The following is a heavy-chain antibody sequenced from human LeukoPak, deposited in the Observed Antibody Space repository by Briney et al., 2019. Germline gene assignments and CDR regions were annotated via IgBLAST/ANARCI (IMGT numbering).Heavy chain of an antibody. CDR3: ARDRSIAVAGTGGLYFDY. CDR1: GGTFSSYA. CDR2: IIHIFGTA. Sequence: SVKVSCKASGGTFSSYAISWVRQAPGQGLEWMGGIIHIFGTANYAQKFQGRVTITADESTSTAYMELSSLRSEDTAVYYCARDRSIAVAGTGGLYFDYWGQGTLVTVSS. J-gene: IGHJ4*02. D-gene: IGHD6-19*01. V-gene: IGHV1-69*13.